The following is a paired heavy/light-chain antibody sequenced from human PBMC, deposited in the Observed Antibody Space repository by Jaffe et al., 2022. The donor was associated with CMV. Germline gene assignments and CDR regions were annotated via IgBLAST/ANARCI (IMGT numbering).Heavy chain of an antibody. D-gene: IGHD4-4*01. Sequence: QVQLVQSGAEVKKPGASVKVSCKASGYTFTGHYTHWVRQAPGQGLEWMGWINPNSGDTNYVQNFQGRVTMTRDTSISTAYMELSRLRSDDTAVYYCARGSGLHSLYYFDLWGRGTLVAVSS. J-gene: IGHJ4*02. CDR1: GYTFTGHY. V-gene: IGHV1-2*02. CDR2: INPNSGDT. CDR3: ARGSGLHSLYYFDL.
Light chain of an antibody. CDR2: EVT. CDR1: SSDVGYYNR. J-gene: IGLJ3*02. Sequence: QSALTQPPSVSGSPGQSVTISCTGTSSDVGYYNRVSWYQQPPGTAPKLMIYEVTNRPSGVPDRFSGSKSGNTASLIISGLQAEDEADYYCSSYSSSTSWVFGGGTKLTVL. CDR3: SSYSSSTSWV. V-gene: IGLV2-18*02.